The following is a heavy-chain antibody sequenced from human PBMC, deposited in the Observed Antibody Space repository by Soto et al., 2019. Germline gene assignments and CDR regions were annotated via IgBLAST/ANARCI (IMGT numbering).Heavy chain of an antibody. CDR2: ISGSGAGT. CDR3: AKDATRYSGSYSDY. CDR1: GFTFSSYS. V-gene: IGHV3-23*01. Sequence: GGSLRLSCAASGFTFSSYSMNWVRQAPGKGLEWVSGISGSGAGTYYADSVKGRFTISRDKSKNTLYLQMNSLRAEDTAVYYCAKDATRYSGSYSDYWGQGTLVTVSS. D-gene: IGHD1-26*01. J-gene: IGHJ4*02.